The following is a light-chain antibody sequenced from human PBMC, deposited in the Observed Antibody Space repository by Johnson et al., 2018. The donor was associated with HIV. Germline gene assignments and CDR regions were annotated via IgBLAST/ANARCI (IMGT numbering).Light chain of an antibody. CDR3: ATWDSSLGFYV. CDR1: SSNIGNNY. J-gene: IGLJ1*01. V-gene: IGLV1-51*01. Sequence: QLVLTQPPSVSAAPGQKVTISCSGSSSNIGNNYVSWYQQLPGRAPKLLIYDNNKRPSGIPDRFSGSKSGTSATLGITGLQTGDEADYSCATWDSSLGFYVFGTGTKVTVL. CDR2: DNN.